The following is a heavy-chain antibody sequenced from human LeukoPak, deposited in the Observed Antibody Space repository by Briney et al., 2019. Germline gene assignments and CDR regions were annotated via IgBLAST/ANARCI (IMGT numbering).Heavy chain of an antibody. D-gene: IGHD2-2*02. J-gene: IGHJ4*02. Sequence: GRSLRLSCAASGFTFSSYAVHWVRQAPGKGLEWVGHIKSKTGGGTTDYAAPVKGRFTISRDDSENTLYLQMNSLKTEDTAVYYCRSDCSTTSCYNFDFWGQGTLVTVSS. CDR3: RSDCSTTSCYNFDF. CDR2: IKSKTGGGTT. V-gene: IGHV3-15*01. CDR1: GFTFSSYA.